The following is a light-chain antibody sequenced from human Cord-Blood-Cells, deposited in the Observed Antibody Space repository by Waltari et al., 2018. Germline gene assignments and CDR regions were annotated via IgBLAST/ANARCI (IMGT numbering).Light chain of an antibody. CDR3: QQSYSTPFT. J-gene: IGKJ3*01. CDR1: QIISSY. V-gene: IGKV1-39*01. CDR2: AAS. Sequence: DIQMTPSPSSLSASVGDRVTITCRASQIISSYLNWYQQKPGKAPKLLIYAASSLQSGVPSRFSGSGSGTDFTLTISSLQPEDFATYYCQQSYSTPFTFGPGTKVDIK.